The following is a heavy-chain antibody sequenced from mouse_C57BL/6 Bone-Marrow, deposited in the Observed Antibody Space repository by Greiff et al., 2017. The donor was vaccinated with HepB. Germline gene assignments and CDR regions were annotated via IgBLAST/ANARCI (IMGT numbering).Heavy chain of an antibody. CDR1: GYTFTDYN. CDR3: SRSVSTVVDLDY. D-gene: IGHD1-1*01. J-gene: IGHJ4*01. Sequence: DVQLQESGPELVKPGASVKIPCKASGYTFTDYNMDWVKQSHGKSLEWIGDINPNNGGTIYNQKFKGKATLTVDKSSSTAYMELRNLTSEDTAVYYCSRSVSTVVDLDYWGQGTSVTVSS. CDR2: INPNNGGT. V-gene: IGHV1-18*01.